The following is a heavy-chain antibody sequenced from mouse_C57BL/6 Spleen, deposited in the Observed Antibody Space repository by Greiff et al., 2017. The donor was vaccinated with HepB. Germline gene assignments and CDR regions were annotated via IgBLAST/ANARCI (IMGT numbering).Heavy chain of an antibody. J-gene: IGHJ2*01. D-gene: IGHD2-1*01. CDR2: INPNNGGT. CDR3: ARLHYGNYFFDY. Sequence: VQLQQSGPELVKPGASVKISCKASGYTFTDYYMNWVKQSHGKSLEWIGDINPNNGGTSYNQKFKGKATLTVDKSSSTAYMELRSLTSEDSAVYYCARLHYGNYFFDYWGQGTTLTVSS. CDR1: GYTFTDYY. V-gene: IGHV1-26*01.